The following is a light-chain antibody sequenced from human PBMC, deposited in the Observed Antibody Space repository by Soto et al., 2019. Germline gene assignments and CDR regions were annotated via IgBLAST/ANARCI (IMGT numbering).Light chain of an antibody. V-gene: IGKV1-39*01. Sequence: DIQMTQSPSSLSASVEDRVIITCRASQSISNHLNWYQQKPGKAPKLLIFAASSLQSGVPSRFRGSRSGPDFTLTISSLQPEDFANYYCQHSYSSPPTFGQGTKVEIK. J-gene: IGKJ1*01. CDR1: QSISNH. CDR2: AAS. CDR3: QHSYSSPPT.